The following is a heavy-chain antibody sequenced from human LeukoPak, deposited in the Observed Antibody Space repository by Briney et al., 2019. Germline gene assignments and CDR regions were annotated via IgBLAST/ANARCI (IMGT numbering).Heavy chain of an antibody. J-gene: IGHJ4*02. CDR2: IKSKTDGGTT. CDR3: TTDILGDPQGDY. CDR1: GFTFSNAW. D-gene: IGHD2-21*01. V-gene: IGHV3-15*01. Sequence: PGGSLRLSCAASGFTFSNAWMSWVRQAPGKGLEWVGRIKSKTDGGTTDYAAPVKGRFTISRDDSKNTLYLQMNSLKTEDTAVYYCTTDILGDPQGDYWGQGTLVTVSS.